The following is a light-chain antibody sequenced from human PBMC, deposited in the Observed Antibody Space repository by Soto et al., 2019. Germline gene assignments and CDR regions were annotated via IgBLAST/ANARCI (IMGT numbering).Light chain of an antibody. V-gene: IGLV2-23*01. Sequence: QSVLTQPASVSGSPGQSITISCTGTSSDVGSYNLVSWYQQHPDKAPKLMIYEGSKRPSGVSNRFSGSKSGNTASLTISGLQAEDEADYYCCSYAGSSIPYVFGTGTKVTVL. CDR2: EGS. CDR3: CSYAGSSIPYV. CDR1: SSDVGSYNL. J-gene: IGLJ1*01.